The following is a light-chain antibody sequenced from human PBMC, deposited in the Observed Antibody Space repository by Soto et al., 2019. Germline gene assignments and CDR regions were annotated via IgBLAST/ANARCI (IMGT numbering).Light chain of an antibody. V-gene: IGLV1-40*01. CDR1: RSNIGATYG. Sequence: QSILTQPPSVSGAPGQRVTISCTGSRSNIGATYGVHWYQQLPGTAPKLLIYGNTNRPSGLPDRFSGSKSGTSASLAITGLQAEDEADYYCQSYDSSLSGSVFGGATKLTVL. J-gene: IGLJ2*01. CDR2: GNT. CDR3: QSYDSSLSGSV.